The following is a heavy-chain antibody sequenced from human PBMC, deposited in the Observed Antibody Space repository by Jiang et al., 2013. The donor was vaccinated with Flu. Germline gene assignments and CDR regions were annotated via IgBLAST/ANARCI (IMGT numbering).Heavy chain of an antibody. CDR2: IYYSGST. J-gene: IGHJ4*01. CDR1: GGSISSSSYY. CDR3: ARDLPSKSVLAAYDLNFDY. Sequence: GSGLVKPSETLSLTCTVSGGSISSSSYYWGWIRQPPGKGLEWIGSIYYSGSTYYNPSLKSRVTISVDTSKNQFSLKLSSVTAADTAVYYCARDLPSKSVLAAYDLNFDY. D-gene: IGHD6-13*01. V-gene: IGHV4-39*07.